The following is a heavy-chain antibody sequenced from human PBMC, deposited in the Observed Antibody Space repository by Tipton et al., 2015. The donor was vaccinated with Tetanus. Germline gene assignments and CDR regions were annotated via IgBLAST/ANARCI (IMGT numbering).Heavy chain of an antibody. CDR1: GFTVSNSH. V-gene: IGHV3-53*01. CDR2: IYANGAT. Sequence: SLRLSCAVSGFTVSNSHTSWVRQAPGKGLECVSMIYANGATSYADSVKGRFTISRDNANISLNLQMKSLRAEDTAIYYCARDCSTCLGRALDIWGQGILVTVSS. CDR3: ARDCSTCLGRALDI. D-gene: IGHD2-2*01. J-gene: IGHJ3*02.